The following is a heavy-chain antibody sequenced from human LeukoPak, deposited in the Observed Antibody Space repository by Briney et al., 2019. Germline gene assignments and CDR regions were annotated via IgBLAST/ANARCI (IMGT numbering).Heavy chain of an antibody. CDR1: GFTFSNYW. J-gene: IGHJ5*02. Sequence: GGSLRLSCAASGFTFSNYWMNWVRQAPGKGLEWVANIRQDGSQKYYVDSVKGRFTISRDDAKNSLYLQMNSLRAEDTAVYYCVRDWPGDSYGADPWGQGTLVTVSS. V-gene: IGHV3-7*01. CDR3: VRDWPGDSYGADP. D-gene: IGHD5-18*01. CDR2: IRQDGSQK.